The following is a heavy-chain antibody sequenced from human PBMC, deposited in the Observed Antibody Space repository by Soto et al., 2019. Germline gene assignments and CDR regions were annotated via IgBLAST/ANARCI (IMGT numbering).Heavy chain of an antibody. Sequence: ASVKVSCKASGYTFTSYYMHWVRQATGQGLEWMGIINPSGGSTSYAQKFQGRVTMTRDTSTSTVYMELSSLRSEDTAVYYCARAPDYDILTGYYYYYMDVWGKGTTVTVSS. CDR1: GYTFTSYY. CDR3: ARAPDYDILTGYYYYYMDV. D-gene: IGHD3-9*01. V-gene: IGHV1-46*03. CDR2: INPSGGST. J-gene: IGHJ6*03.